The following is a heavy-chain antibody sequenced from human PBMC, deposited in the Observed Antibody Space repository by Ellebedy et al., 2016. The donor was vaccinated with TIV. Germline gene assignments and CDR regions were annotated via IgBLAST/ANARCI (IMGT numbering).Heavy chain of an antibody. D-gene: IGHD3-10*01. J-gene: IGHJ4*02. CDR2: INAGNGNT. CDR3: ARSMVRGVNPQIDY. CDR1: GYTFSSSK. V-gene: IGHV1-3*01. Sequence: AASVKVSCKASGYTFSSSKMHWVRQAPGQRLEWMGWINAGNGNTKHSQNFQGRVTLTRDTSASTAYMELSSLRSEDTAVYYCARSMVRGVNPQIDYWGQGTLVTVSS.